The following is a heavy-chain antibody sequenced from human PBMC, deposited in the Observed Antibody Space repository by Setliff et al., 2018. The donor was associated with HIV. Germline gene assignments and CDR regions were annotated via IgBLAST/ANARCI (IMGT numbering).Heavy chain of an antibody. CDR1: GFTFNTYT. Sequence: GGSLRLSCAASGFTFNTYTMNWVRQAPGKGLEWLSYISDTSATISYADSVKGRFTISRDNPKNSLHLQMTSLRAEDTPVNHFERDDRNGNTDAFDIWGQGTMVTVSS. CDR2: ISDTSATI. CDR3: ERDDRNGNTDAFDI. D-gene: IGHD2-8*01. V-gene: IGHV3-48*04. J-gene: IGHJ3*02.